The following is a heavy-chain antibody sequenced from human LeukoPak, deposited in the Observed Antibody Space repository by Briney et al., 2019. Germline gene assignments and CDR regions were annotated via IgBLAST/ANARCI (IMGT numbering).Heavy chain of an antibody. CDR1: GFTFSSYG. CDR2: IWYDGSNK. V-gene: IGHV3-33*01. Sequence: PGGSLRLSCAASGFTFSSYGMHRVRQAPGKGLEWVAVIWYDGSNKYYADSVKGRFTISRDNSKNTLYLQMNSLRAEDTAVYYCARDEHLNSSPWSMDVWGQGTTVTVSS. J-gene: IGHJ6*02. CDR3: ARDEHLNSSPWSMDV. D-gene: IGHD6-13*01.